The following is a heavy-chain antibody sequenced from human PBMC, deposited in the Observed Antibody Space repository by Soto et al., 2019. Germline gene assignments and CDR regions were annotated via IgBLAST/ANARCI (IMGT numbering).Heavy chain of an antibody. CDR2: ISGSGGST. J-gene: IGHJ6*02. CDR3: ARKSSTSRVGMDV. D-gene: IGHD2-2*01. CDR1: GFTFSSYA. V-gene: IGHV3-23*01. Sequence: AGGSLRLSCAASGFTFSSYAMSWVRQAPGKGLEWVSAISGSGGSTYYAESVKGRFTISRDNSKNTLYLQMNSLRAEDTAVYYCARKSSTSRVGMDVWGQGTTVTVSS.